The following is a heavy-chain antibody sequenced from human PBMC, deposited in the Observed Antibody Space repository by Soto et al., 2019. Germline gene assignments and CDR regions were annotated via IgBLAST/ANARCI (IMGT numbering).Heavy chain of an antibody. J-gene: IGHJ4*02. V-gene: IGHV4-30-4*01. CDR3: ARESYYDSSGYPFFDY. D-gene: IGHD3-22*01. CDR2: IYYSGST. CDR1: GGSISSGDYY. Sequence: SETLSLTCTVSGGSISSGDYYRSWIRQPPGKGLEWIGYIYYSGSTYYNPSLKSRVTISVDTSKNQFSLKLSSVTAADTAVYYCARESYYDSSGYPFFDYWGQGTLVTVSS.